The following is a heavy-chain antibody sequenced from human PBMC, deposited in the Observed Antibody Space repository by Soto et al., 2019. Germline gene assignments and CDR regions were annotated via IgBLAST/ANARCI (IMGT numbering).Heavy chain of an antibody. V-gene: IGHV3-53*01. CDR3: ASLNPPDYGDYDWFDP. Sequence: VGSLRLSCAASGFTVSSNYMSWVRQAPGKGLEWVSVIYSGGSTYYADSVKGRFTISRDNSKNTLYLQMNSLRAEDTAVYYCASLNPPDYGDYDWFDPWGQGTLVTVSS. D-gene: IGHD4-17*01. CDR2: IYSGGST. J-gene: IGHJ5*02. CDR1: GFTVSSNY.